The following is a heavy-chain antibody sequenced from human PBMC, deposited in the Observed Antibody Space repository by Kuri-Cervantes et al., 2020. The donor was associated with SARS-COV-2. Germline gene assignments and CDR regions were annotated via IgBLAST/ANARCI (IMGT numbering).Heavy chain of an antibody. CDR3: ALETFDY. J-gene: IGHJ4*02. Sequence: GESLKISCAASGFTFSSYAMHWVRQAPGKGLEWVAVISYDGSNKYYAESVKGRFTISRDNSRNTVYLQMNSLRTEDTAVYYCALETFDYWGQGTLVTVSS. CDR1: GFTFSSYA. V-gene: IGHV3-30*14. CDR2: ISYDGSNK.